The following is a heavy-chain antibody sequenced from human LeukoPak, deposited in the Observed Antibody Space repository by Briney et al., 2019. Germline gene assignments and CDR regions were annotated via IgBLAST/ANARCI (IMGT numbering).Heavy chain of an antibody. D-gene: IGHD5-24*01. Sequence: GGSLRLSCAASGFTFSSYGMNWVRQAPGKGLEWVSSITSSSSYIYYADSVKGRFTISRDNAKNSLYLQMNSLRAEDTAVYYCAREEWRWLDYWGQGTLVTVSS. V-gene: IGHV3-21*01. CDR1: GFTFSSYG. J-gene: IGHJ4*02. CDR3: AREEWRWLDY. CDR2: ITSSSSYI.